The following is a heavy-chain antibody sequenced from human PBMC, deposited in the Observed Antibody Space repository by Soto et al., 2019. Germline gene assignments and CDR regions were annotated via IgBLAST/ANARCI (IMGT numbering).Heavy chain of an antibody. D-gene: IGHD6-19*01. V-gene: IGHV3-23*01. J-gene: IGHJ4*02. CDR2: ISGSGGST. Sequence: EVQLLESGGGLVQPGGSLRLSCAASGFTFSSYAMSWVRQAPGKGLEWVSAISGSGGSTYYADSVKGRFTISRDNSKNTLYLQMNSLSAEDTAVYYCAKGSYSSGWSDYWGQGTLVTVSS. CDR3: AKGSYSSGWSDY. CDR1: GFTFSSYA.